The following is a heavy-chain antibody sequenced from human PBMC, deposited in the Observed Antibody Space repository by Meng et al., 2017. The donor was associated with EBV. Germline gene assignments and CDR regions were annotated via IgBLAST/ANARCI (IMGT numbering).Heavy chain of an antibody. CDR3: ASESGRGYTPDY. Sequence: VQFVQSAAEVKKPGSQVKVSCKTSGGPFRNYAIRWVRQAPGQGLEWLGGFLPTLGAPNYAQKFHGRVSITADESTSTHYMDLSSLRSEDTAVYYCASESGRGYTPDYWGQGTLVTVSS. J-gene: IGHJ4*02. CDR2: FLPTLGAP. CDR1: GGPFRNYA. V-gene: IGHV1-69*01. D-gene: IGHD3-10*01.